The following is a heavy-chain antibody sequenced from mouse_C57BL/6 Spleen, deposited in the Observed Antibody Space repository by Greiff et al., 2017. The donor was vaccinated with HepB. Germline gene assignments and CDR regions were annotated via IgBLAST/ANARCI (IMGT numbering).Heavy chain of an antibody. J-gene: IGHJ3*01. CDR2: INPNNGGT. D-gene: IGHD2-5*01. Sequence: EVQLQQSGPELVKPGASVKISCKASGYTFTDYYMNWVKQSHGKSLEWIGDINPNNGGTSYNQKFKGKATLTVDKSSSTAYMELRILTSEDSAVYYCARVEDYSNYFSWFAYWGQGTLVTVSA. CDR3: ARVEDYSNYFSWFAY. V-gene: IGHV1-26*01. CDR1: GYTFTDYY.